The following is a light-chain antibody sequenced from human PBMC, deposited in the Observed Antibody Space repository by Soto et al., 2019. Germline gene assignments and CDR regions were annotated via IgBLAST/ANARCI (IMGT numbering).Light chain of an antibody. CDR3: QQYDHSPRT. V-gene: IGKV1-5*03. J-gene: IGKJ1*01. CDR2: EAS. CDR1: QTISSW. Sequence: DIQMTQSPSTPSGSVGDRVTITCRASQTISSWLAWYQQKPGKAPKLLIYEASSLQSGVPSRFSGSGSGTEFTLTISSLQPEDFAMYYCQQYDHSPRTFGQGTKVDIK.